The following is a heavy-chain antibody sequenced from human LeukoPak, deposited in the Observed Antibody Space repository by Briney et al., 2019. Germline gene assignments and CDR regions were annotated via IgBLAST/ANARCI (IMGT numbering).Heavy chain of an antibody. Sequence: ASVKVSCKASGYTFTKYGITWVRQAPGQGLEWMGWVGTYTGKTNYAQNLQGRVTMTTDTSTRTAYMELGSLRSDDTAVYYCASSHSTNGVCYGECEYFQHWGQGTLVTVSS. D-gene: IGHD2-8*01. V-gene: IGHV1-18*01. CDR2: VGTYTGKT. J-gene: IGHJ1*01. CDR1: GYTFTKYG. CDR3: ASSHSTNGVCYGECEYFQH.